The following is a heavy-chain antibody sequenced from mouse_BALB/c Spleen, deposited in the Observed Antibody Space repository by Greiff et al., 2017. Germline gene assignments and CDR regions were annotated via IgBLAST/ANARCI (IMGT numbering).Heavy chain of an antibody. CDR2: ISSGGST. D-gene: IGHD1-1*01. Sequence: EVMLVESGGGLVKPGGSLKLSCAASGFTFSSYAMSWVRQTPEKRLEWVASISSGGSTYYPDSVKGRFTISRDNARNILYLQMSSLRSEDTAMYYCARDYGSSYRYFDVWGAGTTVTVSS. CDR3: ARDYGSSYRYFDV. CDR1: GFTFSSYA. J-gene: IGHJ1*01. V-gene: IGHV5-6-5*01.